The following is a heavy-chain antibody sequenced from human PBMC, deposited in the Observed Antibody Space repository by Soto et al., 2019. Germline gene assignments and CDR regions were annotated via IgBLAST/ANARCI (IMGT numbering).Heavy chain of an antibody. CDR2: IYYSGST. D-gene: IGHD6-6*01. CDR3: ARVEYGWFDP. V-gene: IGHV4-31*03. CDR1: GGSISSGGYY. Sequence: SETLSLTCTVSGGSISSGGYYWSWIRQHPGKGLEWIGYIYYSGSTYYNPSLKSRVTISVDTSKNQFSLKLSSVTAADTAVYYCARVEYGWFDPWGQGTLVTVSS. J-gene: IGHJ5*02.